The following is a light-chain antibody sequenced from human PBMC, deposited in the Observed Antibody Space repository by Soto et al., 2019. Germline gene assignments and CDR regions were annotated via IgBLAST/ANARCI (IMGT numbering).Light chain of an antibody. CDR3: HQYYSSPWT. CDR2: WAS. Sequence: DIVRTQSPDSLAVSLGERATINCKSSQSILYSSNNKNHLAWYQQKAGQPPKLLVYWASTRGSGVPDRCSSSGSGTDFNLNISSLQAEDVAVYYCHQYYSSPWTFGQGTKVEVK. J-gene: IGKJ1*01. V-gene: IGKV4-1*01. CDR1: QSILYSSNNKNH.